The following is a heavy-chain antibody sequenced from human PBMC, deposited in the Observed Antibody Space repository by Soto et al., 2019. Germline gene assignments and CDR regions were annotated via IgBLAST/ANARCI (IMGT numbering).Heavy chain of an antibody. V-gene: IGHV3-21*01. CDR2: ISSSSSYI. J-gene: IGHJ4*02. D-gene: IGHD3-10*01. Sequence: GGSLRLACAASGFTFSSYSMNWVRQAPGKGLEWVSSISSSSSYIYYADSVKGRFTISRDNAKNSLYLQMNSLRAEDTAVYYCARDFSLSYYYGSGVDYWGQGTLVTVSS. CDR3: ARDFSLSYYYGSGVDY. CDR1: GFTFSSYS.